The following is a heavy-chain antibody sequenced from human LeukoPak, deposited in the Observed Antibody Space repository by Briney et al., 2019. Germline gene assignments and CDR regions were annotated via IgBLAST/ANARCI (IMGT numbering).Heavy chain of an antibody. V-gene: IGHV1-69*01. CDR1: GGTFSSYA. CDR3: ARERYCSSTTCNSYY. J-gene: IGHJ4*02. CDR2: IIPIFGTT. Sequence: SVKVSCKASGGTFSSYAINWVRQAPGQGLEWMGGIIPIFGTTNYAQKFQGRVTITADESTSTAYMELSSLRSDDTAVYYCARERYCSSTTCNSYYWGQGTLVTVSS. D-gene: IGHD2-2*02.